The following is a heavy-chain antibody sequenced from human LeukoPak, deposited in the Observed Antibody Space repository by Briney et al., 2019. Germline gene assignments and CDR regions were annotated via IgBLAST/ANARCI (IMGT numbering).Heavy chain of an antibody. CDR1: GYTFTSYY. Sequence: GASVKVSCKASGYTFTSYYMHWVRQAPGQGLEWMGIINPSGGSTSYAQKVQGRVTMTRDTSTSTVYMELSSLRSEDTTVYYCARDSPRVYYGSGSYYNALGYWGQGTLVTVSS. CDR2: INPSGGST. J-gene: IGHJ4*02. D-gene: IGHD3-10*01. V-gene: IGHV1-46*01. CDR3: ARDSPRVYYGSGSYYNALGY.